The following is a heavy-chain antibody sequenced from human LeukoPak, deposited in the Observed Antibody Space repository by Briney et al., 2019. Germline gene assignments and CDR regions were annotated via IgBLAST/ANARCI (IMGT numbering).Heavy chain of an antibody. CDR3: ARGNGGITIFGVVINGNAFDI. D-gene: IGHD3-3*01. J-gene: IGHJ3*02. V-gene: IGHV4-34*01. CDR2: INHSGST. Sequence: SETLSLTCAVYGGSFSGYYWSWIRQPRGKALEWIGEINHSGSTNYNPSLKSRVTISVDTSKNQFSLKLSSVTAADTAVYYCARGNGGITIFGVVINGNAFDIWGQGTMVTVSS. CDR1: GGSFSGYY.